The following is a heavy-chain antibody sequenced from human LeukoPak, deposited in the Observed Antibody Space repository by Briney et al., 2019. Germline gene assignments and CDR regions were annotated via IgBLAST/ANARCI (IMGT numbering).Heavy chain of an antibody. CDR3: ASRVDIVAADAFDI. J-gene: IGHJ3*02. CDR2: MYPGDSDT. D-gene: IGHD5-12*01. Sequence: GESLKISCKGSGYNFTNYWIGWVRQMPGKGLEWMGIMYPGDSDTTYSPSFQGQVTISADKSISTAYLQWSSLKASDTAMYYCASRVDIVAADAFDIWGQGTMVTVSS. CDR1: GYNFTNYW. V-gene: IGHV5-51*01.